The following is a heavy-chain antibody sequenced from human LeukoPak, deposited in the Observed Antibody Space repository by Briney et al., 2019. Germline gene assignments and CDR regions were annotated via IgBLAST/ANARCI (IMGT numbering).Heavy chain of an antibody. CDR2: ISRTSSYI. CDR1: GFTFSSYN. Sequence: GGSLRLSCAASGFTFSSYNMNWVRQAPGKGLEWVSSISRTSSYIYYAESVKGRFTISRDNAQNSLYLQMNSLRVEDTAVYYCARVLETDCSGGSCYSGLDYWGQGTLVTVSS. CDR3: ARVLETDCSGGSCYSGLDY. V-gene: IGHV3-21*01. D-gene: IGHD2-15*01. J-gene: IGHJ4*02.